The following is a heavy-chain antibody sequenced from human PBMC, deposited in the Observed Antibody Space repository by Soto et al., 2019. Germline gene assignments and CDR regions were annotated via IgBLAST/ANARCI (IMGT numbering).Heavy chain of an antibody. CDR1: GYGFTTYG. J-gene: IGHJ4*02. CDR2: ISAHNGNT. V-gene: IGHV1-18*01. D-gene: IGHD3-10*01. CDR3: ARGRYGGY. Sequence: QVHLVQSGAEVKKPGASVKVSCKGSGYGFTTYGITWVRQAPGQGLEWMAWISAHNGNTNYAQKLQGRVTVTRDTATRTAYMELKSLRSGDAAVYYCARGRYGGYWGQGALFTVSS.